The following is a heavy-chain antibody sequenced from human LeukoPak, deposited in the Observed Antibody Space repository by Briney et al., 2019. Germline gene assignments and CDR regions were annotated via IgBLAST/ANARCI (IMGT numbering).Heavy chain of an antibody. CDR3: ARVARCTSCFDVDY. CDR1: GGSISGYY. Sequence: SETLSLTCTVSGGSISGYYWSWIRQPPGKGLEWIGEINHSGSTNYNPSLKSRVTISVDTSKNQFSLTLSSVTAADTAVYYCARVARCTSCFDVDYWGQGTLVTVSS. V-gene: IGHV4-34*01. D-gene: IGHD2-2*01. J-gene: IGHJ4*02. CDR2: INHSGST.